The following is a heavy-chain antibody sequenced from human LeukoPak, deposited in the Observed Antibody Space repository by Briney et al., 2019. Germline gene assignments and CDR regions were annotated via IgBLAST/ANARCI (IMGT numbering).Heavy chain of an antibody. Sequence: GGSLRLSCAASGFTFSSYSMNWVRQAPGKGLEWVSAISGSGGSTYYADSVKGRFTISRDNSKNTLYLQMNSLRAEDTAVYYCAKAETFWSGYYDYWGQGTLVTVSS. CDR3: AKAETFWSGYYDY. CDR1: GFTFSSYS. J-gene: IGHJ4*02. D-gene: IGHD3-3*01. CDR2: ISGSGGST. V-gene: IGHV3-23*01.